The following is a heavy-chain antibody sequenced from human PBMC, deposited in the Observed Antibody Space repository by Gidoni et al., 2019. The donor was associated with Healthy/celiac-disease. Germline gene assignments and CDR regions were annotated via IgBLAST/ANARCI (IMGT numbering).Heavy chain of an antibody. Sequence: EVQLVESGGGLVQPGGSLRLSCAASGFTASSNYMSWVRQAPGKGLEWVSVIYSGGSTYYADSVKGRFTISRDNSKNTLYLQMNSLRAEDTAVYYCARDGHLSGSYSIYGMDVWGQGTTVTVSS. D-gene: IGHD1-26*01. CDR2: IYSGGST. V-gene: IGHV3-66*02. J-gene: IGHJ6*02. CDR3: ARDGHLSGSYSIYGMDV. CDR1: GFTASSNY.